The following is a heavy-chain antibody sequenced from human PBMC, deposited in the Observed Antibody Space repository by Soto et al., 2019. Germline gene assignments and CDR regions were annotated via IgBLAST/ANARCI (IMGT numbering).Heavy chain of an antibody. CDR2: MTPNTGNT. CDR3: ATLSSVWQFGFDY. Sequence: GASVKVSCKASGYTFTNYDINWVRQATGQGLEWMGWMTPNTGNTGYAQKFLGRVTMTRDTSLSTAYMELSSLKSDDTAVYYCATLSSVWQFGFDYWGQGTLVTVSS. J-gene: IGHJ4*02. D-gene: IGHD6-19*01. CDR1: GYTFTNYD. V-gene: IGHV1-8*01.